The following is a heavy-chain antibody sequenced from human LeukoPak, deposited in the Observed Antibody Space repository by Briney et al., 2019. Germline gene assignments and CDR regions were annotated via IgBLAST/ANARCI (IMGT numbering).Heavy chain of an antibody. Sequence: SVKVSCKASGGTFSSYAISWVRQAPGQGLEWMGGISRIFGTANYAQKFQGRVTITADESTSTAYMELSSLRSEDTAVYYCARAAHYYDSSGYNPSGWAFDIWGQGTMVTVSS. V-gene: IGHV1-69*13. CDR3: ARAAHYYDSSGYNPSGWAFDI. D-gene: IGHD3-22*01. CDR2: ISRIFGTA. CDR1: GGTFSSYA. J-gene: IGHJ3*02.